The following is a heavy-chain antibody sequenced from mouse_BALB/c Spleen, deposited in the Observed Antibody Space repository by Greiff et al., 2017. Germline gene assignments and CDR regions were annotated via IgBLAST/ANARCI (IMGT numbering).Heavy chain of an antibody. V-gene: IGHV1S135*01. CDR2: IDPFNGGT. CDR3: AREERLPYWYFDV. D-gene: IGHD2-2*01. CDR1: GYSFTSYY. J-gene: IGHJ1*01. Sequence: VQLQQSGPELMKPGASVKISCKASGYSFTSYYMHWVKQSHGKSLEWIGYIDPFNGGTSYNQKFKGKATLTVDKSSSTAYMHLSSLTSEDSAVYYCAREERLPYWYFDVWGAGTTVTVSS.